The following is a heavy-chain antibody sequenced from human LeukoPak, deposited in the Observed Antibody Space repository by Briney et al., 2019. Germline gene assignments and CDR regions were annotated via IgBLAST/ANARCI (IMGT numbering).Heavy chain of an antibody. CDR2: IIPIFGTA. CDR1: GYTFTSYG. Sequence: SVKVSCKASGYTFTSYGISWVRQAPGQGLEWMGGIIPIFGTANYAQKFQGRVTITADESTSTAYMELSSLRSEDTAVYYCARGNKYYYDSSGYYHWGQGTLVTVSS. J-gene: IGHJ5*02. D-gene: IGHD3-22*01. CDR3: ARGNKYYYDSSGYYH. V-gene: IGHV1-69*13.